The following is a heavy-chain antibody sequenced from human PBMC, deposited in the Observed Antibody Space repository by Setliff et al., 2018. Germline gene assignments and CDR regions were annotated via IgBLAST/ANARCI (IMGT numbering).Heavy chain of an antibody. V-gene: IGHV5-51*01. CDR2: VFPSDSDT. Sequence: HGESLKISCQASGYTFTSNWIAWVRQMPGKGLEWMGLVFPSDSDTRYSPSFRGQVTISADKSISTAYLQWSSLKASDTAMYYCARALASAGTVYFDYWGQGTLVTVSS. CDR3: ARALASAGTVYFDY. CDR1: GYTFTSNW. J-gene: IGHJ4*02. D-gene: IGHD6-13*01.